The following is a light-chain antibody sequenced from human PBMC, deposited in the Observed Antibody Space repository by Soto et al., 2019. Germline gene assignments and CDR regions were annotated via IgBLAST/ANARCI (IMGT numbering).Light chain of an antibody. CDR1: SSDVGGYDY. CDR3: SSYGGNNNLL. V-gene: IGLV2-8*01. CDR2: EVT. Sequence: QSVLTQPPSASGSPGQSVAISCTGTSSDVGGYDYVSRYQQHPGKAPKLMIYEVTKRPSGVPDRFSGSKSGNTASLTVSGLQAEDEADYYCSSYGGNNNLLFGGGTQLTVL. J-gene: IGLJ2*01.